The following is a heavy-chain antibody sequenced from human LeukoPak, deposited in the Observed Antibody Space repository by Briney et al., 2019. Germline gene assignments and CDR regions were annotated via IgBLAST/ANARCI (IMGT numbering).Heavy chain of an antibody. CDR3: ARGDQDYYYYMDV. V-gene: IGHV1-69*05. J-gene: IGHJ6*03. CDR2: IIPCFGTA. Sequence: SVNVSCQASGYTFTSYDISWVRQATGQGLAWMGGIIPCFGTANYAQKFQGRVTMTSDTSTSTVHMKMSSLRSEDTAVYYCARGDQDYYYYMDVWGKGTTVTISS. CDR1: GYTFTSYD.